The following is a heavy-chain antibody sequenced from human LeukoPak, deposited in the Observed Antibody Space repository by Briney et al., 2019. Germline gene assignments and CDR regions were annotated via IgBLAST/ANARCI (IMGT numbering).Heavy chain of an antibody. CDR1: GYIFTSYY. CDR3: ARERPTHYDGSGSYPGPNDY. CDR2: INPSGGST. J-gene: IGHJ4*02. D-gene: IGHD3-10*01. Sequence: GASVKVSCKASGYIFTSYYMHWVRQAPGQGLEWMGIINPSGGSTSYAQKFQGRVTMTRDTSTSTVYMELSSLRSEDTAVYYCARERPTHYDGSGSYPGPNDYWGQGTLVTVSS. V-gene: IGHV1-46*01.